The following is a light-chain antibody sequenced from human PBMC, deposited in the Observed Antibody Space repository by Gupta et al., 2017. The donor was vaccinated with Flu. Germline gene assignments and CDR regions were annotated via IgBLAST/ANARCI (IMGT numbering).Light chain of an antibody. Sequence: QSALAQPASVSGSPGQSITLSCTGGSSDVGSFNLVSWYQQHPGRAPKLMIYEVTKRPSGVSHRFSASKSGNTASLTISGRQAEDEADYYCCSYGGGGQYVFGTGTKVTVL. J-gene: IGLJ1*01. CDR2: EVT. CDR1: SSDVGSFNL. CDR3: CSYGGGGQYV. V-gene: IGLV2-23*02.